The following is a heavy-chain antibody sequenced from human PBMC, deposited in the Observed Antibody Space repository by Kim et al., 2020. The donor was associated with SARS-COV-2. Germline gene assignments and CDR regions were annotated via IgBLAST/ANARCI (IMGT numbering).Heavy chain of an antibody. V-gene: IGHV4-39*01. D-gene: IGHD2-15*01. CDR3: ARHIHSGGSKGYFDY. Sequence: SETLSLTCTVSGGSISSSSYYCGWVRQPPGKALEWIGSVYFDGTTYSNPSLKSRVTISVDTSKNQFSLKLSSVTAADTALYYCARHIHSGGSKGYFDYWGQGSLVTVSS. J-gene: IGHJ4*02. CDR2: VYFDGTT. CDR1: GGSISSSSYY.